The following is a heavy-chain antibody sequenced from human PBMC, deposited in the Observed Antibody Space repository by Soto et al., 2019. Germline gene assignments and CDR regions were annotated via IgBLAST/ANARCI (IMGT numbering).Heavy chain of an antibody. CDR1: GFTFSSYA. CDR2: ISGSGGST. J-gene: IGHJ6*02. D-gene: IGHD3-10*01. CDR3: AKEQTYYYGSGSYYNSYYYYYGMDV. Sequence: GGSLRLSCAASGFTFSSYAMSWVRQAPGKGLEWVSAISGSGGSTYYADSVKGRFTISRDNYKNTLYLQMNSLRAEDTAVYYCAKEQTYYYGSGSYYNSYYYYYGMDVWGQGTKVTVSS. V-gene: IGHV3-23*01.